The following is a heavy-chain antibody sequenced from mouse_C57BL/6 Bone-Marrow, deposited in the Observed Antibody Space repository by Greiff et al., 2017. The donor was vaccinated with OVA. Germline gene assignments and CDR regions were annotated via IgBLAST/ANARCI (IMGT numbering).Heavy chain of an antibody. CDR1: GYTFTSYW. CDR3: ARAYYYGSSYNFDV. D-gene: IGHD1-1*01. CDR2: IDPSDSYT. V-gene: IGHV1-50*01. J-gene: IGHJ1*03. Sequence: VQLQQPGAELVKPGASVKLSCKASGYTFTSYWMQWVKQRPGQGLEWIGEIDPSDSYTNYNQKFKGKATLTVDTSSSTAYMQLSSLTSEDAAVYYCARAYYYGSSYNFDVWGTGTTVTVSS.